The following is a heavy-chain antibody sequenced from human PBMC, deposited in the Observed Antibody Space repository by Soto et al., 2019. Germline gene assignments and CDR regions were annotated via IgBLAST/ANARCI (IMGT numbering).Heavy chain of an antibody. V-gene: IGHV4-31*03. CDR2: IYYSGST. D-gene: IGHD3-3*01. J-gene: IGHJ6*02. CDR1: GGSISSGGYY. Sequence: SETLSLTCTVSGGSISSGGYYWSWIRQHPGKGLEWIGYIYYSGSTYYNPSLKSRVTISVDTSKNQFSLKLSSVTAADTAVYYCARANLLEWSPYYYYGMDVWGQATTVTASS. CDR3: ARANLLEWSPYYYYGMDV.